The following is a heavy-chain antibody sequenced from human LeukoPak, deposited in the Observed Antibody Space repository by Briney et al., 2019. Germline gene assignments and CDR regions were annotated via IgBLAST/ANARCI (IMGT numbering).Heavy chain of an antibody. Sequence: GGSLRLSCAASEFTFSNFAMSWVRQAPGKGLEWVSTISGSGDNTYYADSLKGRFTISRDNAKNSLYLQMNSLRAEDTAVYYCARELAWDAFDIWGQGTMVTVSS. V-gene: IGHV3-23*01. J-gene: IGHJ3*02. CDR3: ARELAWDAFDI. CDR2: ISGSGDNT. CDR1: EFTFSNFA.